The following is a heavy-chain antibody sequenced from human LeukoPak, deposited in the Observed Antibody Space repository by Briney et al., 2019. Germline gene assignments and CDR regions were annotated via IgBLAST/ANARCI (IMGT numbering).Heavy chain of an antibody. D-gene: IGHD2-15*01. Sequence: PGRSLRLSCAASGFTFSSYGMHWVRRAPGKGLAWAAVIWYDGSNKYYADYVKGRFTISRDNSKNTLYLQMNSLRAEDTAVYYCAKDKVAGLFYFDYWGQGTLVTVSS. CDR3: AKDKVAGLFYFDY. V-gene: IGHV3-33*06. J-gene: IGHJ4*02. CDR2: IWYDGSNK. CDR1: GFTFSSYG.